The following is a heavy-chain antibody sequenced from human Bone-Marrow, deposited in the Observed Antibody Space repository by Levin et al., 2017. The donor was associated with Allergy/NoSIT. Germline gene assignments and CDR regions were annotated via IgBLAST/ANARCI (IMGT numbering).Heavy chain of an antibody. Sequence: ASVKVSCKASEYSFTAYYIHWVRQAPGQGLEWVGWINPNSGATSYAQKFQGRVTMTSDASLSTAYMELSSLRSDDTAVYFCARPRHIFSSEEALDYWGQGTLVTVSS. J-gene: IGHJ4*02. D-gene: IGHD3-22*01. CDR2: INPNSGAT. V-gene: IGHV1-2*02. CDR3: ARPRHIFSSEEALDY. CDR1: EYSFTAYY.